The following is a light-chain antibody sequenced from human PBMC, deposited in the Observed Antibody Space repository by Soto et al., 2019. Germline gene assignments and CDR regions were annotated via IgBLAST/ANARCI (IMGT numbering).Light chain of an antibody. CDR2: GAS. CDR1: QSVSNNY. Sequence: EIVLTQSPGGLSLSPGERATLSCRASQSVSNNYLAWYQQKPGQAPRLLIYGASNRATGIPDRFSGSGSGTDFTLTISRLEPEDFAVYYCQQYGSSGTFGQGTKVDIK. J-gene: IGKJ1*01. CDR3: QQYGSSGT. V-gene: IGKV3-20*01.